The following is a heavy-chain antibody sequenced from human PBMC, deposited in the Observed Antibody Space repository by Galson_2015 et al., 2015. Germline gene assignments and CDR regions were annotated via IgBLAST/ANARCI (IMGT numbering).Heavy chain of an antibody. CDR3: ARDESGGSYYYYYMDV. V-gene: IGHV1-18*01. CDR2: ISAYNGNT. J-gene: IGHJ6*03. D-gene: IGHD2-15*01. CDR1: GYTFTSYG. Sequence: SVKVSCKASGYTFTSYGISWVRQAPGQGLEWMGWISAYNGNTNYAQKLQGRVTMTTDTSTSTAYMELRSLRSDDTAVYYCARDESGGSYYYYYMDVWGKGTTVTVSS.